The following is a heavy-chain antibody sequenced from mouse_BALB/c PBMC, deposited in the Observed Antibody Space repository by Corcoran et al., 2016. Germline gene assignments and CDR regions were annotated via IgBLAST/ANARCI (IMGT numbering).Heavy chain of an antibody. CDR2: IYPYNGGS. Sequence: EVQLQQSGPELVKPGASVKISCKASGYTFTDYNMHWVKQSHGKSLEWIGYIYPYNGGSGYNQKFKSKATLTVDNSSSTAYMELRSLTSEDSAVYYCANSLSWYFDVWGSGTTVTVSS. CDR1: GYTFTDYN. CDR3: ANSLSWYFDV. J-gene: IGHJ1*01. V-gene: IGHV1S29*02.